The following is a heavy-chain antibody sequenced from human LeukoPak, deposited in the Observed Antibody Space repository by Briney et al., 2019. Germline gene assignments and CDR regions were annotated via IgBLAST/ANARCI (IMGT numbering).Heavy chain of an antibody. CDR1: GYTFTNYG. D-gene: IGHD1-26*01. V-gene: IGHV1-18*01. J-gene: IGHJ4*02. Sequence: ASVKAACRASGYTFTNYGFSGGRQAPGQRLEWIGWFSAKNGHTNYAQKSQGRVTMTTDTSTSTAYMELRSLRSDDTAMYYCARAPMVGPTRVDFWGQGTLVTVSS. CDR2: FSAKNGHT. CDR3: ARAPMVGPTRVDF.